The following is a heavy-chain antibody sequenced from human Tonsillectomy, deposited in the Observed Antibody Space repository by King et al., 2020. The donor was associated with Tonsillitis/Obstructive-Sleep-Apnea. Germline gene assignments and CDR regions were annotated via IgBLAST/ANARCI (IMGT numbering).Heavy chain of an antibody. J-gene: IGHJ4*02. CDR1: GGSFSGYY. D-gene: IGHD3-16*02. V-gene: IGHV4-34*01. Sequence: HVQLQQWGAGLLKPSETLSLTCAIYGGSFSGYYWNWISQPPGKGLEWIGEINHNGTTNYNPSLKSRVTIPADTSKNQFSLKLSSVTAADTTVYYCARARSSGDYIWGSYRILDYWGQGTLVTVSS. CDR2: INHNGTT. CDR3: ARARSSGDYIWGSYRILDY.